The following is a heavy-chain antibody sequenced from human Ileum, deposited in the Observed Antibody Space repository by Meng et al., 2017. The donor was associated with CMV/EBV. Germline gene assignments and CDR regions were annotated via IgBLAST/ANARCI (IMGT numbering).Heavy chain of an antibody. D-gene: IGHD5-24*01. J-gene: IGHJ5*02. CDR1: EFTFNSHW. CDR3: VKQLTVSAAWWFDP. V-gene: IGHV3-7*01. CDR2: INEDGSQK. Sequence: GGSLRLSCAASEFTFNSHWMSWARQAPGKGLEWVANINEDGSQKYYADSVKGRFIISRDNAKNSLYLQVISLRAEDTARYYCVKQLTVSAAWWFDPWGQGTLVTVSS.